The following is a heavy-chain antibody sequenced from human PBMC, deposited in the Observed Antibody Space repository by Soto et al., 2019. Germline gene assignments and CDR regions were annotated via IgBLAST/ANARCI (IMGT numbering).Heavy chain of an antibody. CDR1: GFSLSTSGMR. V-gene: IGHV2-70*04. CDR3: ARDSSVPYSLDV. J-gene: IGHJ6*02. Sequence: SGPTLVNPTQTLTLTCTFSGFSLSTSGMRVSWIRQPPGKALEWLARIDCDDYKFYSTSLKTRLTISKDTSKNQVVLTMTNMDPVDTATYYCARDSSVPYSLDVWAQGTTVPISS. D-gene: IGHD3-22*01. CDR2: IDCDDYK.